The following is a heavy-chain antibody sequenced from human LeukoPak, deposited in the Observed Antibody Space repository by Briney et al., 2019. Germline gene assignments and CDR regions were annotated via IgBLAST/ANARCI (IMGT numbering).Heavy chain of an antibody. Sequence: RSETLSLTCTVSSGSISGDTYYWSWIRQPPGKGLEWIGYIYYSGSTNYNPSLKSRVTISVDTSKNQFSLKLSSVTAADTAVYYCARRDTMVRGVAAFNDAFDIWGQGTMVTVSS. J-gene: IGHJ3*02. CDR3: ARRDTMVRGVAAFNDAFDI. V-gene: IGHV4-61*01. CDR2: IYYSGST. CDR1: SGSISGDTYY. D-gene: IGHD3-10*01.